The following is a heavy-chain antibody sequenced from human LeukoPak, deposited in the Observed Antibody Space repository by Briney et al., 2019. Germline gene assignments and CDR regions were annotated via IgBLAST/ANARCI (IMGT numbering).Heavy chain of an antibody. D-gene: IGHD2-15*01. CDR1: GFTFSSYA. Sequence: GGSLRLSCTASGFTFSSYAMSWVRQAPGQGLEWISAISGSGGSTYYADAVKGRFTISRDNSKNTLYLQMNSLRAEDTAVYYCAKDIVVVVAATVGKNWSQGTLVTVSS. V-gene: IGHV3-23*01. CDR2: ISGSGGST. CDR3: AKDIVVVVAATVGKN. J-gene: IGHJ4*02.